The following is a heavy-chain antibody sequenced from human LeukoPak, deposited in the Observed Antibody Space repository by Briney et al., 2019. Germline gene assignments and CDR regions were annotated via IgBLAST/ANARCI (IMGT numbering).Heavy chain of an antibody. Sequence: GGSLRLSCAASGFTVSSNHVSWVRQAPGKGLEWVSVLYSGDNTYYADSVKGRFTISRDNSKNTLYLQMNSLRAEDTAVYYCARVRSYGSGFDYWGQGTLVTVSS. CDR3: ARVRSYGSGFDY. V-gene: IGHV3-53*01. J-gene: IGHJ4*02. D-gene: IGHD3-10*01. CDR2: LYSGDNT. CDR1: GFTVSSNH.